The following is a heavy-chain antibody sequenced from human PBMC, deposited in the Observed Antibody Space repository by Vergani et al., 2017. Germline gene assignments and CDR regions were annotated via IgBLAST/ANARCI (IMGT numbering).Heavy chain of an antibody. CDR2: INPSGGST. CDR1: GYTFTSYY. V-gene: IGHV1-46*01. D-gene: IGHD3-10*01. CDR3: ARDRGMVRGVIGRSYDY. Sequence: QVQLVQSGAEVKKPGASVKVSCKASGYTFTSYYMHWVRQAPGQGLEWMGIINPSGGSTSYAQKFQGRVTMTRDTSTSTVYMELSSLRSEDTAVYYCARDRGMVRGVIGRSYDYWGQGTLVTVSS. J-gene: IGHJ4*02.